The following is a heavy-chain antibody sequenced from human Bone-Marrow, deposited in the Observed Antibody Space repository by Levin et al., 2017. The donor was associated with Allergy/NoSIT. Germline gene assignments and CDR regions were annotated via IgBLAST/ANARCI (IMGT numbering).Heavy chain of an antibody. CDR3: ARVLQYSYYYTDV. CDR2: SYTSGNI. D-gene: IGHD2-21*01. CDR1: GVSITSGSYY. J-gene: IGHJ6*03. Sequence: ASETLSLTCTVSGVSITSGSYYWSWIRQPAGKGLEWIGHSYTSGNITYNPSLKIRVTISLYTSKNQFSLKLRSVTAADTAVYYCARVLQYSYYYTDVWGKGTMVTVSS. V-gene: IGHV4-61*09.